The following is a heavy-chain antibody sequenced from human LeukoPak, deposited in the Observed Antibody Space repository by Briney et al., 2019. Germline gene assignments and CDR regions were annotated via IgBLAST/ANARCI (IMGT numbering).Heavy chain of an antibody. CDR2: MSPNSGNT. CDR1: GYTFTSYD. V-gene: IGHV1-8*01. Sequence: GASVKVSCKASGYTFTSYDINWVRQATGQGLEWMGWMSPNSGNTGYAQKFQGRVTMTRNTSISTAYMELSSLRSEDTAVYYCARHIAAAGNNWFDPWGQGTLVTDSS. D-gene: IGHD6-13*01. J-gene: IGHJ5*02. CDR3: ARHIAAAGNNWFDP.